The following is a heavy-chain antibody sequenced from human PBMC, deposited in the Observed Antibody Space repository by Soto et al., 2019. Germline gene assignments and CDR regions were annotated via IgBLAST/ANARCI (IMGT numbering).Heavy chain of an antibody. CDR2: IYYSGST. CDR3: ARVFPAHTFDGDYAYYFDY. Sequence: ASETLSLTCTVSGGSISSGGYYWSWIRQHPGKGLEWIGYIYYSGSTYYNPSLKSRVTISVDTSKNQFSLKLSSVTAADTAVYYCARVFPAHTFDGDYAYYFDYWGQGTLVTVSS. V-gene: IGHV4-31*03. J-gene: IGHJ4*02. D-gene: IGHD4-17*01. CDR1: GGSISSGGYY.